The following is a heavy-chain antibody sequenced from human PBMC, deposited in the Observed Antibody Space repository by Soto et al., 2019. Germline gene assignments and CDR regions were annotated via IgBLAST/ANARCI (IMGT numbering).Heavy chain of an antibody. Sequence: ASVKVSCKASGYTFTSYGISWVRQAPGQGLEWMGWISAYNGNTNYAQKLQGRVTMTTDTSTSTACMELRSLRFDDTAVYYCARRGYCSSTSCYGYNWFDPWGQGTLVTVSS. J-gene: IGHJ5*02. CDR3: ARRGYCSSTSCYGYNWFDP. CDR2: ISAYNGNT. V-gene: IGHV1-18*01. CDR1: GYTFTSYG. D-gene: IGHD2-2*01.